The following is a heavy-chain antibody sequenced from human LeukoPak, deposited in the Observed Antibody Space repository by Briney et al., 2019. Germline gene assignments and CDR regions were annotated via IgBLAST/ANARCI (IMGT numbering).Heavy chain of an antibody. Sequence: GGSLRLSCVVSGITLSNYGMSWVRQAPGKRLEWVSGISERGGSTNYADSVKGRFIISRDTSKNTVYLQMNSLRVEDTAVYFCAKRGIVIRAVIIIGFHKEAYYFDYWGQGILVTVSS. V-gene: IGHV3-23*01. CDR1: GITLSNYG. CDR2: ISERGGST. J-gene: IGHJ4*02. D-gene: IGHD3-10*01. CDR3: AKRGIVIRAVIIIGFHKEAYYFDY.